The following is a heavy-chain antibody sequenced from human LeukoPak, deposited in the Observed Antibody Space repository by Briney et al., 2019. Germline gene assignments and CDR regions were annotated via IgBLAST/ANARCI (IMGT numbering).Heavy chain of an antibody. CDR3: ARPYDTRGYFPDY. CDR1: GFTFSSYN. CDR2: ISSSSSTI. J-gene: IGHJ4*02. V-gene: IGHV3-48*04. D-gene: IGHD3-22*01. Sequence: PGGSLRLSCAASGFTFSSYNMNWVRQAPGKGLEWVSYISSSSSTIYYADSVKGRFTISRDNAKNSLYLQMNSLGAEDTAVYYCARPYDTRGYFPDYWGQGTLVTVSS.